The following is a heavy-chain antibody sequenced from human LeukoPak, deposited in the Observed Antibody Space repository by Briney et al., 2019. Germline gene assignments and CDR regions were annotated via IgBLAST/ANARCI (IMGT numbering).Heavy chain of an antibody. D-gene: IGHD6-13*01. CDR1: GYTFTSYG. J-gene: IGHJ4*02. CDR3: ARDWGHSSSWLFDY. Sequence: ASVRVSCKASGYTFTSYGISWVRQAPGQGLEWMGWISAYNGNTNYAQKLQGRVTMTTDTSTSTAYMELRSLRSDDTAVYYCARDWGHSSSWLFDYWGQGTLVTVSS. CDR2: ISAYNGNT. V-gene: IGHV1-18*01.